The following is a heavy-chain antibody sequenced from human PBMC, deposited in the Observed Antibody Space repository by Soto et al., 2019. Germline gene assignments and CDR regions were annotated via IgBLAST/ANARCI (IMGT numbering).Heavy chain of an antibody. CDR1: GYTFTAYA. D-gene: IGHD5-18*01. CDR2: INVGTGDT. V-gene: IGHV1-3*01. CDR3: ARDVDTSMSAPLDY. J-gene: IGHJ4*02. Sequence: QVQLVQSGAEVKKPGASVRVSCKASGYTFTAYALDWVRQTPGQRLGWVGWINVGTGDTEYSQQFQGRVNITRETSARTLYMELSSLRSEDTAVYYCARDVDTSMSAPLDYWGQGSLVTVSS.